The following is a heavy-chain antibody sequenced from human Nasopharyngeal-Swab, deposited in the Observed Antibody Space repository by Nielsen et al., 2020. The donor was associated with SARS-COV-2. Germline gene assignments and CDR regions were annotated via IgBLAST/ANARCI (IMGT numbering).Heavy chain of an antibody. J-gene: IGHJ3*02. CDR2: IRSKAYGGTT. CDR3: PFFLLVYYPHDAFDI. D-gene: IGHD3-22*01. Sequence: GESLKISCTASGFTFGDYAMSWVRQAPGKGLEWVGFIRSKAYGGTTEYAASVKGRFTISRDDSKSIAYLQMNSLKTEDTAVSFFPFFLLVYYPHDAFDIWGQGTMVTVSS. V-gene: IGHV3-49*04. CDR1: GFTFGDYA.